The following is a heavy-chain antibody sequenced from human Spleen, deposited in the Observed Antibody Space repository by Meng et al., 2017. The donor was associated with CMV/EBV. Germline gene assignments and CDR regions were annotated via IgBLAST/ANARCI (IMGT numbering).Heavy chain of an antibody. J-gene: IGHJ4*02. Sequence: GESLKISCAASGFTFSRSAMHWVRQAPGKGLEWLAVLSLDGSNKYYADSVKGRFTISRDNSKNTLYLQMNSLRAEDTAVYYCARVAGATDYWGQGTLVTVSS. CDR1: GFTFSRSA. CDR2: LSLDGSNK. V-gene: IGHV3-30-3*01. CDR3: ARVAGATDY. D-gene: IGHD1-26*01.